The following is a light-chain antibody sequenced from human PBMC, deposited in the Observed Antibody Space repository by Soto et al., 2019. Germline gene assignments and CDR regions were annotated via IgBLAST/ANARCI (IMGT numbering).Light chain of an antibody. CDR1: SSDVGGYNY. J-gene: IGLJ2*01. CDR2: DVS. CDR3: TSFTSSNTVI. Sequence: QSALTQPASVSESPGQSTTISCTGTSSDVGGYNYVSWYQQHPGKAPKLMIYDVSNQPSGISNRFSGSKSGNTASLTISGLQAEDEADYYCTSFTSSNTVIFGGGTKLTVL. V-gene: IGLV2-14*01.